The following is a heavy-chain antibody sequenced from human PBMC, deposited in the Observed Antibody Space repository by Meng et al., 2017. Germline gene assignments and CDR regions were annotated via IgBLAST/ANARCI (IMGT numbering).Heavy chain of an antibody. V-gene: IGHV1-69*01. Sequence: QGQLGQSGAAGKKPGSSVKLSCNASGGTFSIYAISWVRKPPGQGLEWMGGVIPIFGKANYAQKFQGRVTITADESTRTAYMELSSLGYDDTAVYYCASNDGTGDRTGGDYWGQGTLVTVSS. J-gene: IGHJ4*02. CDR2: VIPIFGKA. CDR3: ASNDGTGDRTGGDY. CDR1: GGTFSIYA. D-gene: IGHD7-27*01.